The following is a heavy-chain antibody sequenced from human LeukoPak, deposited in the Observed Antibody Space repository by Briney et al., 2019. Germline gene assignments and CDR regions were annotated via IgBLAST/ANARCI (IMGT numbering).Heavy chain of an antibody. J-gene: IGHJ4*02. CDR3: ARVNPLGYFDQ. Sequence: SETLSLTCTVSGGFTSAYYWSWVRQPLGKGREWIGSVFYSRNSNYNPSLTRRVAMSVDPSKSHFSLKLTSVIAADTAVYYCARVNPLGYFDQWGQGTLVAVSS. CDR2: VFYSRNS. CDR1: GGFTSAYY. V-gene: IGHV4-59*13.